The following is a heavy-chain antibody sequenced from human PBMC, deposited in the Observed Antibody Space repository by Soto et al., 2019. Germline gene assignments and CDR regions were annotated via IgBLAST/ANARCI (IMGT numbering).Heavy chain of an antibody. Sequence: GGSLRLSCAASGFTFSSYGMHWVRQAPGKGLEWVAVISYDGSNKYYADSVKGRFTISRDNSKNTLYLQMNSLRAEDTAVYYCAKAHSSSWYRPVPYYFDYWGQGTLVTVSS. CDR2: ISYDGSNK. CDR1: GFTFSSYG. CDR3: AKAHSSSWYRPVPYYFDY. J-gene: IGHJ4*02. V-gene: IGHV3-30*18. D-gene: IGHD6-13*01.